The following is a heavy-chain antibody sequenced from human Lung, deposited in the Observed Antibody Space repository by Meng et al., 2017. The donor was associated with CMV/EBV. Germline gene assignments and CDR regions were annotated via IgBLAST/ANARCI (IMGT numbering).Heavy chain of an antibody. CDR3: AKEWDY. Sequence: ESLKISCAGSGFTFSRYWMSWGRQAPGKGLEWGGNIKEDGSATYYVESVRGRFTISRDNAKNSLFLQMNSLRAEDTAVYYCAKEWDYWGQGTLVTVSS. CDR1: GFTFSRYW. J-gene: IGHJ4*02. CDR2: IKEDGSAT. V-gene: IGHV3-7*01.